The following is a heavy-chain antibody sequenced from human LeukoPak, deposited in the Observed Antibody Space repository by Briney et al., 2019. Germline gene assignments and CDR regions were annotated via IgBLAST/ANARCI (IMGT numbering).Heavy chain of an antibody. V-gene: IGHV4-4*07. CDR2: IYTSGST. D-gene: IGHD3-10*01. CDR1: GGSISSYY. CDR3: ARDHPVRDYFDY. J-gene: IGHJ4*02. Sequence: SETLSLTCTVSGGSISSYYWSWIRQPAGKGLEWIGRIYTSGSTNYNPSLKSRVTMSVDTSKNQFSLKLCSVTAADTAVYYCARDHPVRDYFDYWGQGTLVTVSS.